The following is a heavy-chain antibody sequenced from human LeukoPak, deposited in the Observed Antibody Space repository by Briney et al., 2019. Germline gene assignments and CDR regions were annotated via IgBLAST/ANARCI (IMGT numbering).Heavy chain of an antibody. CDR2: IYHSGNT. J-gene: IGHJ4*02. D-gene: IGHD6-13*01. V-gene: IGHV4-39*01. CDR1: GCSISSSSYY. CDR3: GRHESAAPGSPLIY. Sequence: PSETLSFTCTVSGCSISSSSYYWGWIRQPPGKRLAWIGSIYHSGNTYYNPSLKSRVTVSVDTSKNQFSLKLNSVTAADTAVYYCGRHESAAPGSPLIYWGQGTLVTVSS.